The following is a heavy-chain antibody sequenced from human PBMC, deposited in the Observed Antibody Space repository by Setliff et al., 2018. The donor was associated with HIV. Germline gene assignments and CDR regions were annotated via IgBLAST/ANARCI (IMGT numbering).Heavy chain of an antibody. J-gene: IGHJ3*02. V-gene: IGHV4-34*01. CDR2: INLSRST. Sequence: SETLSLTCAVYGASFSGYYWSWIRQPPGKGLEWIGEINLSRSTDYNPSLKGRFTISRDNAKNSLYLQMNSLRADDTAMYYCACPKEGYSGSGGAFQIWGQGTMVTVSS. D-gene: IGHD3-10*01. CDR3: ACPKEGYSGSGGAFQI. CDR1: GASFSGYY.